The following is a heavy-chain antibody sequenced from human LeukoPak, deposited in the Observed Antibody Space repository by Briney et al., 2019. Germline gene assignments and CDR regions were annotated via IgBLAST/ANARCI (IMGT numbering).Heavy chain of an antibody. CDR3: ARSSGYSAYAAIAY. V-gene: IGHV3-64*01. Sequence: GGSLRLSCAASGFTFNSYAMHWVRQAPGKGLEFVSTINSNGVSTYYANSVKGRFTVSRDNSKNTLYLQMGSLRAEDMAVYYCARSSGYSAYAAIAYWSQGTLVTVSS. CDR2: INSNGVST. D-gene: IGHD5-12*01. J-gene: IGHJ4*02. CDR1: GFTFNSYA.